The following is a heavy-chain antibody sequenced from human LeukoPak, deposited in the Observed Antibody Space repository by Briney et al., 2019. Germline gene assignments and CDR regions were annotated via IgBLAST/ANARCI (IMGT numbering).Heavy chain of an antibody. V-gene: IGHV3-15*01. CDR2: IKSKTDGGTT. J-gene: IGHJ4*02. CDR3: TTDPIVGAGIDY. Sequence: GGSLRLSCAASGFTFSNAWMSWVRQAPGKGLERVGRIKSKTDGGTTDYAAPVKGRFTISRDDSKNTLYLQMNSLKTEDTAVYYCTTDPIVGAGIDYWGQGTLVTVSS. CDR1: GFTFSNAW. D-gene: IGHD1-26*01.